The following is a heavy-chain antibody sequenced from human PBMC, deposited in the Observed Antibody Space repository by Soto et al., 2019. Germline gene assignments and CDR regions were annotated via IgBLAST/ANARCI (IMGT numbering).Heavy chain of an antibody. CDR3: ARDLASGYYYYGMDV. J-gene: IGHJ6*02. CDR1: GFTFHSHA. Sequence: QVHLVESGGGVVQPGRSLRLSCAASGFTFHSHAMHWVRQAPGKGLEWVAVTSYDGSDKYYADSVMGRFTISRDNSENTLYLQMNSLSAEDTAVYFCARDLASGYYYYGMDVWGQGTTVTVSS. V-gene: IGHV3-30*04. D-gene: IGHD3-3*02. CDR2: TSYDGSDK.